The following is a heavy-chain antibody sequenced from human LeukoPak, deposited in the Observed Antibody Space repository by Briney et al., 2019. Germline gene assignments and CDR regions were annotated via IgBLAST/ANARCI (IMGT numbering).Heavy chain of an antibody. V-gene: IGHV3-9*03. CDR2: LSWNSGSI. CDR1: GFTFDDYA. Sequence: QPGRSLRLSCAASGFTFDDYAMHWVRQAPGKGLEWVSGLSWNSGSIRYADSVKGRFTISRDNVKNSLYLQMNSLRAEDMALYYCAKDILSGSYRFDAFDIWGQGTMVTVSS. J-gene: IGHJ3*02. D-gene: IGHD1-26*01. CDR3: AKDILSGSYRFDAFDI.